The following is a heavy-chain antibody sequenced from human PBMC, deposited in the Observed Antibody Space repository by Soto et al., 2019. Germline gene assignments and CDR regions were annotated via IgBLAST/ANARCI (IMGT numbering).Heavy chain of an antibody. V-gene: IGHV4-39*01. CDR3: ARPSGPTLYYYYGMDV. J-gene: IGHJ6*02. D-gene: IGHD1-26*01. Sequence: PSETLSLTCSVSGGSISSGYYYWSWIRQPPGKGLEWIGNIYYSGNTYYNPSLKSRVTISVDTSKNQFSLKLSSVTAADTAVYYCARPSGPTLYYYYGMDVWGQGTTVTVSS. CDR2: IYYSGNT. CDR1: GGSISSGYYY.